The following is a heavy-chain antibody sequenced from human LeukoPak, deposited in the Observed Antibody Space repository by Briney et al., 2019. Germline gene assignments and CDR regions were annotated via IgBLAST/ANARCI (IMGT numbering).Heavy chain of an antibody. D-gene: IGHD6-19*01. V-gene: IGHV1-2*02. CDR3: ARDRGIAVAGPVDY. CDR1: GYTFTDYY. Sequence: GASIKVSCKASGYTFTDYYIHWVRQAPGQGLEWMGWINPNNGGTNYAQKFQGRVTMTRDTSISTAYMELSRLRSDDTAVYYCARDRGIAVAGPVDYWGQGTLVTVSS. J-gene: IGHJ4*02. CDR2: INPNNGGT.